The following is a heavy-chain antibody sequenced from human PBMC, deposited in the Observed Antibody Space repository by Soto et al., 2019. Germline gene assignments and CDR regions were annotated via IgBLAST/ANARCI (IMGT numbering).Heavy chain of an antibody. D-gene: IGHD3-22*01. CDR3: AKDHERSGYYYRVVDAFDI. J-gene: IGHJ3*02. Sequence: EVQLLESGGGLVQPGGSLRLSCAASGFTFSSYAMSWVRQAPGKGLEWVSAISGSGGSTYYADSVKGRFTICRDNSKKTQYRQMNSLRAADTAVYYSAKDHERSGYYYRVVDAFDIWGQGTMVTVSS. V-gene: IGHV3-23*01. CDR2: ISGSGGST. CDR1: GFTFSSYA.